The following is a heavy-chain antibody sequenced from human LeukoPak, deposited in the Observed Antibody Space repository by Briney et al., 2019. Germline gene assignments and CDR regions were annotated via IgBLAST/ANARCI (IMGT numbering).Heavy chain of an antibody. CDR2: INTNTGNP. CDR3: ASPFSSGWYDDYYYYGMDV. CDR1: GYTFTSYA. D-gene: IGHD6-19*01. V-gene: IGHV7-4-1*02. J-gene: IGHJ6*02. Sequence: ASVRVSCKASGYTFTSYAMNWVRQAPGQGLEWMGWINTNTGNPTYAQGFTGRFVFSLDTSVSTAYLQISSLKAEDTAVYYCASPFSSGWYDDYYYYGMDVWGQGTTVTVSS.